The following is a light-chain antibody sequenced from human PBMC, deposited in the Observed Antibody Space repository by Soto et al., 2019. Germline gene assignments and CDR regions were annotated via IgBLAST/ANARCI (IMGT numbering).Light chain of an antibody. V-gene: IGKV1-27*01. CDR1: QDIRNF. CDR2: AAS. Sequence: IQMTQSPTSLSASVGDRVTITCRASQDIRNFVAWYQQKPGKAPKLLIYAASTLQSGVPSRFSGSGSGTDFTLTINSLQPEDVATYSCQKYSSVPVFGPWTKVEIK. CDR3: QKYSSVPV. J-gene: IGKJ3*01.